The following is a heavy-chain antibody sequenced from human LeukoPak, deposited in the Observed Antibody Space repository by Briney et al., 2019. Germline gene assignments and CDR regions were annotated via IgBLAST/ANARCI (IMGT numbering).Heavy chain of an antibody. CDR2: IYYSGST. J-gene: IGHJ4*02. V-gene: IGHV4-31*03. CDR1: GGSISSGGYY. CDR3: ASVLMVYATFDY. Sequence: SETLSLTCTVSGGSISSGGYYWSWIRQHPGKGLEWIGYIYYSGSTYYNPSLKSRVTISVDRSKNQFSLKLSSVTAADTAVYYCASVLMVYATFDYWGQGTLVTVSS. D-gene: IGHD2-8*01.